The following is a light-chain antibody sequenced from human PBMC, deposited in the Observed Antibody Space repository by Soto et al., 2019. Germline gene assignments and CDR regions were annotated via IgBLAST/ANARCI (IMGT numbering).Light chain of an antibody. CDR1: QSIDSK. CDR3: QQYKSWRT. V-gene: IGKV3-15*01. CDR2: AAS. J-gene: IGKJ1*01. Sequence: IVMTLSPATLSVSPGERATLSCRAGQSIDSKLAWYQQRPGQAPRLLIYAASTRATGIPARFSGSGSGTDFTLTIYGLQSEDFGVYYCQQYKSWRTFGQGTNVEVK.